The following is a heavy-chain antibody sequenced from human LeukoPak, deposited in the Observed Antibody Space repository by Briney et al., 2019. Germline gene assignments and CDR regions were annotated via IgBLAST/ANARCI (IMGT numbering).Heavy chain of an antibody. CDR1: GFTFSSYA. CDR2: ISSSGGST. Sequence: GGSLRLSCAASGFTFSSYAMSWVRQAPGKGLEWVSTISSSGGSTYYADSVKGRFTISSDNSKNTLYLQMNSLRAEDTAVYYCAKVVGATTRGYFDYWGQGTLVTVSS. CDR3: AKVVGATTRGYFDY. V-gene: IGHV3-23*01. J-gene: IGHJ4*02. D-gene: IGHD1-26*01.